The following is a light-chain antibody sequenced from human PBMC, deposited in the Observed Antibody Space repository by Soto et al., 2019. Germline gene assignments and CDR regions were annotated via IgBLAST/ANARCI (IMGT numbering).Light chain of an antibody. J-gene: IGLJ3*02. CDR1: SSNIGNNY. V-gene: IGLV1-51*01. Sequence: QSVLTQPPSVSAAPGQKVTISCSGSSSNIGNNYVSWYQQLPGTAPELLIYDNIKRPSGIPDRFSASKSGTSATLGITGLQTGDEADFYCGTWDNSLSAVVFGGGTKVTVL. CDR2: DNI. CDR3: GTWDNSLSAVV.